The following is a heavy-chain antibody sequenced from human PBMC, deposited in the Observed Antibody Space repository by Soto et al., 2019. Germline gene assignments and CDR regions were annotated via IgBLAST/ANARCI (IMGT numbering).Heavy chain of an antibody. CDR1: GYIFSTHG. CDR2: INPYNGKT. V-gene: IGHV1-18*01. Sequence: QVQLEQSGAEVKNSGASVKVSCKASGYIFSTHGINWVRQAPGQGLEWMGWINPYNGKTNYAQKFQGRVTMTTETSRKTAYMELRSLRSDDTAVYYCARVQIVVVVGGTPADYWGQGTLVTVSS. D-gene: IGHD2-15*01. J-gene: IGHJ4*02. CDR3: ARVQIVVVVGGTPADY.